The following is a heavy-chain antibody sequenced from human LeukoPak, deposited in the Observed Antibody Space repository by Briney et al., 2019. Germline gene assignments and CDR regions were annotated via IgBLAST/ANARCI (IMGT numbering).Heavy chain of an antibody. J-gene: IGHJ4*02. CDR3: AREGYYYDSSGYYPFDY. V-gene: IGHV4-59*01. Sequence: SETLSLTCTVSGGSISSYYWSWIRQPPGKGLEWIGYIYYSGSTNYNPSLKSRVTISVDTSKNQFSLKLGSVTAADTAVYYCAREGYYYDSSGYYPFDYWGQGTLVTVSS. CDR2: IYYSGST. CDR1: GGSISSYY. D-gene: IGHD3-22*01.